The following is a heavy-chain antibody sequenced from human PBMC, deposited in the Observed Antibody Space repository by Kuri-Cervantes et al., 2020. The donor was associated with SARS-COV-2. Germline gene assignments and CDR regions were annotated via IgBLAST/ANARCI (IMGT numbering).Heavy chain of an antibody. J-gene: IGHJ4*02. CDR2: ISYDGSNK. V-gene: IGHV3-30*18. D-gene: IGHD3-3*01. CDR3: AKDFGISQRRFGVVNALFDY. CDR1: GFTFSSYG. Sequence: GESLKISCASSGFTFSSYGMHWVRRAPGKGLEWEAVISYDGSNKYYADSVKGRFTISRDNSKNTLYLQMNSLRDEDTAVYYCAKDFGISQRRFGVVNALFDYWGQGALVTVSS.